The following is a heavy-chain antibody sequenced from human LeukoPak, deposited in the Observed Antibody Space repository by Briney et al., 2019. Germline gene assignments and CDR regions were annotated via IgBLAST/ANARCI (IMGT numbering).Heavy chain of an antibody. CDR1: GGSFSGYY. Sequence: SETLSLTCVVYGGSFSGYYWTWIRQPPGKGLEWIGEINHRGTTTYNPPLKSRVTISVDTPKNQFSLKLSSVTAADTAVYYCARVDIVTTNWFDPWGQGTLVIVSP. CDR2: INHRGTT. J-gene: IGHJ5*02. CDR3: ARVDIVTTNWFDP. V-gene: IGHV4-34*01. D-gene: IGHD5-12*01.